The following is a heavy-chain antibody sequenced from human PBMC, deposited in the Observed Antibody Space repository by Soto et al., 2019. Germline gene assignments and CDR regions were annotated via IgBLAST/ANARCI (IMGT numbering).Heavy chain of an antibody. CDR3: VREGHDILTGSKYGLDV. Sequence: EVQLVESGGGLVQPGGSLRLSCVASGFTFRTYDMHWVRQATGKGLEWVSGIGTTGDTYYPGSVKGRFTISRENAKNSLYLQMNSLRAGDTAVYYCVREGHDILTGSKYGLDVWGQGTTVTVSS. J-gene: IGHJ6*02. CDR2: IGTTGDT. D-gene: IGHD3-9*01. V-gene: IGHV3-13*01. CDR1: GFTFRTYD.